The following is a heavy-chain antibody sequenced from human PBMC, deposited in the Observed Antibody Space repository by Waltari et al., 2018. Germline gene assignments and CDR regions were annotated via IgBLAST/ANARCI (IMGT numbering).Heavy chain of an antibody. D-gene: IGHD3-9*01. J-gene: IGHJ3*02. V-gene: IGHV4-34*01. CDR2: INHSGST. CDR1: GGSFSGYY. Sequence: QVQLQQWGAGLLKPSETLSLTCAVYGGSFSGYYWSGIRRPPGKGLEWIGEINHSGSTNYNPSLKSRVTISVDTSKNQFSLKLSSVTAADTAVYYCAREVGYFDWLSPRLAFDIWGQGTMVTVSS. CDR3: AREVGYFDWLSPRLAFDI.